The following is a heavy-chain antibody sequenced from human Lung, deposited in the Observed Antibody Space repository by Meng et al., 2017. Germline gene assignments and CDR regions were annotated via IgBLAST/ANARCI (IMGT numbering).Heavy chain of an antibody. CDR1: GGSLIDYY. J-gene: IGHJ4*02. Sequence: VNLTVWVSGVLWSSDALSLSWFVVGGSLIDYYCSLIREPQGKGLEWIGEINHSGSTNYNPSLESRATISVDTSQNNLSLKLSSVTAADSAVYYCARGPTTMAHDFDYWGQGTLVTVSS. D-gene: IGHD4-11*01. CDR3: ARGPTTMAHDFDY. CDR2: INHSGST. V-gene: IGHV4-34*01.